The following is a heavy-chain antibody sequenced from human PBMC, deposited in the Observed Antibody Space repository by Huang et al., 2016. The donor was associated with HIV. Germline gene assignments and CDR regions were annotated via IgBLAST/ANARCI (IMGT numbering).Heavy chain of an antibody. V-gene: IGHV3-33*04. J-gene: IGHJ4*02. Sequence: VQLIESGGGVVQPGKSLRLSCATSGFILRNYGMHWVRQAPGKGLKWVAFIRNDGMKKNYADSVRGRFTVGRDNAKNTLFLQMSSLRVDDTAVYYCARGDYYDSSGYHPGHFDYWGQGILVTVSS. CDR2: IRNDGMKK. D-gene: IGHD3-22*01. CDR3: ARGDYYDSSGYHPGHFDY. CDR1: GFILRNYG.